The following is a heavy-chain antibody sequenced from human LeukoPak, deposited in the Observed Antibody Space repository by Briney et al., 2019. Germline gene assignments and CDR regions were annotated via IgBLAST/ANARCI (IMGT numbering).Heavy chain of an antibody. J-gene: IGHJ4*02. Sequence: PSETLSLTCTVSGGSISSSYYWGWIRHPPGTGLEWIGSIYYSGSTYYNPSLKSRVTISVDTSKNQFSLKLSSVTAADTAVYYCARMLIQLWLDYWGQGTLVTVSS. V-gene: IGHV4-39*01. D-gene: IGHD5-18*01. CDR3: ARMLIQLWLDY. CDR1: GGSISSSYY. CDR2: IYYSGST.